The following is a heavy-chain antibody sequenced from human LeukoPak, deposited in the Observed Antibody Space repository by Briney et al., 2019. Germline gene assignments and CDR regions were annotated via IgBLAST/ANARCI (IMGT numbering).Heavy chain of an antibody. CDR2: IYYSGST. CDR1: GGSISSYY. V-gene: IGHV4-59*01. J-gene: IGHJ6*02. CDR3: ARGEIWFGEFYGMDV. Sequence: PSETLSLTCTVSGGSISSYYWSWIRQPPGKGLEWIGYIYYSGSTNYNPSLKSRVTISVDTSKNQFSLKLSSVTAADTAVYYCARGEIWFGEFYGMDVWGQGTTVTVSS. D-gene: IGHD3-10*01.